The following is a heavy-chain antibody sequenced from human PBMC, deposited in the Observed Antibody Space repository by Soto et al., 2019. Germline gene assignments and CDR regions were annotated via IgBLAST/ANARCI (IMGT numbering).Heavy chain of an antibody. D-gene: IGHD6-6*01. CDR3: ARDPNARPPDC. J-gene: IGHJ4*02. V-gene: IGHV3-7*05. CDR1: GFTFTSYW. CDR2: INQDGNME. Sequence: GGSLRLSCAASGFTFTSYWMSWVCQAPGKGLEWVANINQDGNMENYVDSVKGRFTISRDNAKNSLYLQMNSLRAEDTAIYYCARDPNARPPDCWGQGTLVTVSS.